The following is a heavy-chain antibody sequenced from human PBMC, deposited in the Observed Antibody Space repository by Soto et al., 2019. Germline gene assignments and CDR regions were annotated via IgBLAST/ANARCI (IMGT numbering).Heavy chain of an antibody. Sequence: PGESLTISCKGSAYSFTSYWISWLRQMPGKGLEWMGRIEPSDSYTNYSPSFQGHVTISADKSISTVYLQWSSLKASETAMYYCARGLIAGRIARPRTYPNALDMWGQGTMVTAS. CDR3: ARGLIAGRIARPRTYPNALDM. J-gene: IGHJ3*02. D-gene: IGHD6-6*01. CDR1: AYSFTSYW. V-gene: IGHV5-10-1*01. CDR2: IEPSDSYT.